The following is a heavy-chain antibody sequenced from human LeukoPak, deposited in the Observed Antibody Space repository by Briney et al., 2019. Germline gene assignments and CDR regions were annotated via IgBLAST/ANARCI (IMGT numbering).Heavy chain of an antibody. J-gene: IGHJ5*01. V-gene: IGHV3-23*01. Sequence: PGGSLRLSCAASGFTFSNYAMNWVRQVPGKGLEWVSGVSGSGGGTYYADSVKGRFTISRDNSKNTLYLQMNSLRAEDTAVYYCAKEGSSWTYSLKLNWFDSWGQGTLVTVSS. CDR3: AKEGSSWTYSLKLNWFDS. CDR2: VSGSGGGT. D-gene: IGHD6-13*01. CDR1: GFTFSNYA.